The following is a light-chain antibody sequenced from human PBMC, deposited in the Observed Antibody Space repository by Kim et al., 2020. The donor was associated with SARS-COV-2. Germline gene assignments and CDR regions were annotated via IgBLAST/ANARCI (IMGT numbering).Light chain of an antibody. CDR1: SSDVGGYNY. CDR2: DVS. J-gene: IGLJ2*01. CDR3: SSYTSSSTL. Sequence: HGPSIPVACTGTSSDVGGYNYVSWYQQHPGKAPKLMIYDVSNRPSGVSNRFSGSKSGNTASLTISGLQAEDEADYYCSSYTSSSTLFGGGTQLTVL. V-gene: IGLV2-14*03.